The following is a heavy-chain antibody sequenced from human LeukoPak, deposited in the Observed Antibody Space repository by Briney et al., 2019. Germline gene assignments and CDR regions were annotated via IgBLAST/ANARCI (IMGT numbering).Heavy chain of an antibody. D-gene: IGHD6-6*01. CDR3: ARRGIAARNFDY. CDR1: GFTFSSYA. V-gene: IGHV3-30*04. Sequence: GGSLRLSCAASGFTFSSYAMHWVRQAPGKGLEWVAVISYDGSNKYYADSVKGRFTISRDNAKNSLYLQMNSLRAEDTAVYYCARRGIAARNFDYWGQGTLVTVSS. J-gene: IGHJ4*02. CDR2: ISYDGSNK.